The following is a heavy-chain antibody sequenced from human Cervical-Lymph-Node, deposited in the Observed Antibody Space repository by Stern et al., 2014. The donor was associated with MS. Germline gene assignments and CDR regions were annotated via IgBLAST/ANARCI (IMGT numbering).Heavy chain of an antibody. CDR1: GDSVSSNNAA. V-gene: IGHV6-1*01. D-gene: IGHD3-22*01. CDR2: TYFRYRWYN. J-gene: IGHJ3*01. CDR3: ARAGYYMEAAFDF. Sequence: QVQLVESGPGLVKPSQTLSLTCAISGDSVSSNNAAWSWIRQSPSRGLEWLGRTYFRYRWYNDYAVSVRTRVTISQDTSKNQFSLQLISVTPDDTAIYYCARAGYYMEAAFDFWGQGTVVTVSS.